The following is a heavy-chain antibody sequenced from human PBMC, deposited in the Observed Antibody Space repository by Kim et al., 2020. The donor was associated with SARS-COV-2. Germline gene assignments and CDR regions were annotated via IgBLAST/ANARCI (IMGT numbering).Heavy chain of an antibody. J-gene: IGHJ4*02. CDR2: ISASGDTI. V-gene: IGHV3-11*01. D-gene: IGHD6-6*01. CDR3: ARDGQYSSLAY. CDR1: GFTFSGYY. Sequence: GGSLRLSCATSGFTFSGYYMTWVRQAPGKGLEWISYISASGDTIYYADSVKGRFTISRDDSKNSMFLQMNSLRADDTALYYCARDGQYSSLAYWGQGTQVTVPS.